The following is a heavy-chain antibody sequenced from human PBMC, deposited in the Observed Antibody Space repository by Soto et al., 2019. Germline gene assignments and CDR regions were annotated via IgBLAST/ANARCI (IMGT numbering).Heavy chain of an antibody. D-gene: IGHD1-26*01. CDR3: GNDNGLGIISLVYCVGS. CDR2: ISWNSGSV. Sequence: EVQLVESGGGLVQHGRSLRLSCAASGFCFDDYAMHWVLQRPGKGLEWFSGISWNSGSVGYADSVQGRFTISRDTARNSLYLQMNSLRAAVPDLYSGGNDNGLGIISLVYCVGSWGQGTLVTGPS. V-gene: IGHV3-9*01. J-gene: IGHJ4*02. CDR1: GFCFDDYA.